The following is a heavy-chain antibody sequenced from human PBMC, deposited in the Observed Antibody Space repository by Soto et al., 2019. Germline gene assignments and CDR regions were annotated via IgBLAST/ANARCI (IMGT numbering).Heavy chain of an antibody. D-gene: IGHD7-27*01. J-gene: IGHJ5*01. V-gene: IGHV4-30-4*01. Sequence: QVQLLESGPGLVKPSQTLSLTCSVSGDSISNLDYFWAWIRQPPGQALEYIGYIYKSATTYYNPSFESRVAISVDTSKSQFSLNVTSVTAADTAVYFCPRGRYCLTGRCFPNWFDSWGQGALVTVSS. CDR3: PRGRYCLTGRCFPNWFDS. CDR1: GDSISNLDYF. CDR2: IYKSATT.